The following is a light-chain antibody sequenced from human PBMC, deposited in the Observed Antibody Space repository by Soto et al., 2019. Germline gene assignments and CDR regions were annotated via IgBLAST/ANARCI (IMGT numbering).Light chain of an antibody. V-gene: IGLV2-14*03. Sequence: QSALTQPASVSGSPGQSITISCSGTSIDVGGTNHVSWYLQHPGEAPKLIMYDVSNRPSGVSNRFSGSKSGNTASLTISGLQAEDEAEYYCSSYTNINTRACVFGTGTKLTVL. J-gene: IGLJ1*01. CDR3: SSYTNINTRACV. CDR2: DVS. CDR1: SIDVGGTNH.